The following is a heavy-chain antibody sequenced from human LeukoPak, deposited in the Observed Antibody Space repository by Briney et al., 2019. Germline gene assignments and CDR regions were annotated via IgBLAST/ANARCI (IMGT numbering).Heavy chain of an antibody. J-gene: IGHJ4*02. V-gene: IGHV3-53*01. CDR1: GLTVSSDY. CDR3: ARLLPASRHYFDY. CDR2: IYGGGAT. D-gene: IGHD6-6*01. Sequence: PGESLRLSCAASGLTVSSDYMAWVREAPGKGLEWISVIYGGGATYYADSVQGRFTISRDTSNNALYLQMISLRVEDTAVYHCARLLPASRHYFDYWGLGTLVTVSS.